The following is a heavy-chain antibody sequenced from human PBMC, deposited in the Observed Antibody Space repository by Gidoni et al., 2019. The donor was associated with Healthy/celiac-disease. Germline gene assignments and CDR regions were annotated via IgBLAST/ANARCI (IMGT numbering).Heavy chain of an antibody. Sequence: QVQLVQSGAEVKKPGSSVTVSCKASGGTFSSYAISWVRQAPGQGLEWMGGIIPIFGTANYAQKFQGRVTITADESTSTAYMELSSLRSEDTAVYYCARDPGRFQEEYYYYYMDVWGKGTTVTVSS. CDR3: ARDPGRFQEEYYYYYMDV. CDR2: IIPIFGTA. V-gene: IGHV1-69*01. D-gene: IGHD3-3*01. CDR1: GGTFSSYA. J-gene: IGHJ6*03.